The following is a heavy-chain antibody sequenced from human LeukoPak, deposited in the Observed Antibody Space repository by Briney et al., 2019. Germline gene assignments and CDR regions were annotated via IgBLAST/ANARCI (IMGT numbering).Heavy chain of an antibody. J-gene: IGHJ4*02. CDR1: GFTFSSYW. V-gene: IGHV3-7*03. D-gene: IGHD2-2*01. CDR3: ARGKKYQLLMTFDY. CDR2: IKQDGSEK. Sequence: GGSLRLSCAASGFTFSSYWMGWVRQAPGKGLEWVANIKQDGSEKYYVDSVKGRFTISRDNAKNSLYLQMNSLRAEDTAVYYCARGKKYQLLMTFDYWGQGTLVTVSS.